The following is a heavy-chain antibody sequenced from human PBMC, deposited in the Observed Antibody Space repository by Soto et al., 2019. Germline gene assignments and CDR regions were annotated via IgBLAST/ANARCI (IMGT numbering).Heavy chain of an antibody. V-gene: IGHV4-31*03. J-gene: IGHJ4*02. CDR2: IYYSGST. CDR1: GGSISSGGYY. CDR3: ARTNSRLLWFGEFQYYFDY. Sequence: SETLSLTCTVSGGSISSGGYYWSWIRQHPGKGLEWIGYIYYSGSTYYNPSLKSRVTISVDTSKNQFSLKLSSVTAADTAVYYCARTNSRLLWFGEFQYYFDYWGQGTLVTVSS. D-gene: IGHD3-10*01.